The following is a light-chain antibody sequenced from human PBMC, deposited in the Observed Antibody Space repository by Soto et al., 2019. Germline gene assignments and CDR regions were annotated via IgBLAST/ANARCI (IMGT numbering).Light chain of an antibody. V-gene: IGKV1-5*01. CDR2: DAS. J-gene: IGKJ3*01. CDR3: QQYNSYSRFT. CDR1: QSISSW. Sequence: DIQMTQSPSTLSASVGDSVTITCRASQSISSWLAWYQQKPGKAPKLLIYDASSLESGVPSRFSGSGSGTEFTLTISSLQPDDFATYYCQQYNSYSRFTFGPGTKVDIK.